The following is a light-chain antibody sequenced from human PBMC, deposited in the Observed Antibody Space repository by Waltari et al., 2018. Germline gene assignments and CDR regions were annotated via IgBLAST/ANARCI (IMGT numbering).Light chain of an antibody. CDR1: RGDVGGYTY. CDR2: DVT. Sequence: QSALTQPASVSGSPGQSITISCTGTRGDVGGYTYVSWYQLHPGKAPKLVIYDVTNRPSGVSSRFSGSKSGNTASLTISGLQAEDEADYYCSSYTEISTVVFGGGTKLTVL. V-gene: IGLV2-14*03. CDR3: SSYTEISTVV. J-gene: IGLJ3*02.